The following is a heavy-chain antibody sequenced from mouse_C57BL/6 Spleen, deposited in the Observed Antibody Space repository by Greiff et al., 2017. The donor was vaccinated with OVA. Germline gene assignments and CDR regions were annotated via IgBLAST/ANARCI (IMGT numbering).Heavy chain of an antibody. J-gene: IGHJ1*03. V-gene: IGHV1-81*01. Sequence: VQLQQSEAELARPGASVKLSCKASGYTFTSYGISWVKQRTGQGLEWIGEIYPRSGNTYYNEKFKGKATLTADKSSSTAYMELRSLTSEDSAVYFCARLRGYDDWYFDVWGTGTTVTVSS. CDR1: GYTFTSYG. CDR2: IYPRSGNT. CDR3: ARLRGYDDWYFDV. D-gene: IGHD2-2*01.